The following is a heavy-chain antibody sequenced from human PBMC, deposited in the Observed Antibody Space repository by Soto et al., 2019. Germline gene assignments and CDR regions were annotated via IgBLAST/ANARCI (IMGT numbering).Heavy chain of an antibody. Sequence: QVHLVESGGGVVQPGRSLRLSCAASGFTFSTYGIHWVRQAPGEGLEWVAIISYDGSDKWYVDSVKGRFTVSRDNSKNTLYLQMNSLRPEDRAIYYCAKDINSARDGYHYGADYWGQGTLVTVSS. J-gene: IGHJ4*02. CDR2: ISYDGSDK. V-gene: IGHV3-30*18. CDR3: AKDINSARDGYHYGADY. CDR1: GFTFSTYG. D-gene: IGHD5-18*01.